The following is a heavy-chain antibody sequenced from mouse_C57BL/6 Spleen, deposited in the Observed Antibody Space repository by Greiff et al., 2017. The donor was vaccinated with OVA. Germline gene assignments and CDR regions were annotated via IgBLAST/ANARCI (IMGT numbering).Heavy chain of an antibody. CDR3: ARSFYGNPAWFAY. CDR1: GYTFTSYW. J-gene: IGHJ3*01. Sequence: QVHVKQPGAELVKPGASVKLSCKASGYTFTSYWMQWVKQRPGQGLEWIGEIDPSDSYTNSNQKFKGKATLTVDTSSSTAFMQLSSLTSEDSAVYYCARSFYGNPAWFAYWGQGTLVTVSA. CDR2: IDPSDSYT. V-gene: IGHV1-50*01. D-gene: IGHD2-1*01.